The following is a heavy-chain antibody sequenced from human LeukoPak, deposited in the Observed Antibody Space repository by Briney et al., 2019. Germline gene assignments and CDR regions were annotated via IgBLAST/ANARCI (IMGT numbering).Heavy chain of an antibody. V-gene: IGHV4-59*08. J-gene: IGHJ4*02. CDR1: GGSISSYY. D-gene: IGHD4-17*01. CDR3: ARQVDDYGDYYFDY. CDR2: IYYSGST. Sequence: SETLSLTCTVSGGSISSYYWSCIRQPPGKGLEWIGYIYYSGSTNYNPSLKSRVTISVDTSKNQFSLKLGSVTAADTAVYYCARQVDDYGDYYFDYWGQGTLVTVSS.